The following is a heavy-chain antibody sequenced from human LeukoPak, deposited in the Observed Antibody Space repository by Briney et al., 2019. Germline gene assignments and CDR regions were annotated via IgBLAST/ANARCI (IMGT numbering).Heavy chain of an antibody. Sequence: PSETLSLTCTVSGGSINSRSDYWGWIRQPPGKGLECIGSIYYSGSTHYNPSLKSRVTMSIDTSKNQFSLRLSSVTAADTAVYYCARRPGEYGGNDFDYWGQGTLVTVSS. CDR2: IYYSGST. D-gene: IGHD4/OR15-4a*01. CDR3: ARRPGEYGGNDFDY. J-gene: IGHJ4*02. V-gene: IGHV4-39*01. CDR1: GGSINSRSDY.